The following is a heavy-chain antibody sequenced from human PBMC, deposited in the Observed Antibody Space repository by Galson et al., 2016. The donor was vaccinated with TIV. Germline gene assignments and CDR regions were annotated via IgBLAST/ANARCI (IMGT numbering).Heavy chain of an antibody. CDR2: ISPCTDNT. D-gene: IGHD3-10*01. CDR1: GYTFITYG. J-gene: IGHJ6*02. CDR3: AAALVQGAVRQYSGMYV. Sequence: SVKVSCKASGYTFITYGVSWVRQAPGQGLEWVSCISPCTDNTMYSHTLQGRITMTTDTSTSTASMEMRSLRSDDPAVYYCAAALVQGAVRQYSGMYVWGQGTTVTVSS. V-gene: IGHV1-18*01.